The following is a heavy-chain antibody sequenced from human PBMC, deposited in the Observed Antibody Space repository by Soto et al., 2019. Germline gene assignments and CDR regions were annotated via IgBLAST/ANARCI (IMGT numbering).Heavy chain of an antibody. D-gene: IGHD2-15*01. CDR2: IYYSGST. CDR1: GGSISRGGYY. J-gene: IGHJ6*02. Sequence: SETLSLTCXVSGGSISRGGYYWSWIRQHPGKGLEWIGYIYYSGSTYYNPSLKSRVTISVDTSKNQFSLKLSSVTAADTAVYYCARDEGYCSGGSCYYYGMDVWGQGTAVTVSS. V-gene: IGHV4-31*03. CDR3: ARDEGYCSGGSCYYYGMDV.